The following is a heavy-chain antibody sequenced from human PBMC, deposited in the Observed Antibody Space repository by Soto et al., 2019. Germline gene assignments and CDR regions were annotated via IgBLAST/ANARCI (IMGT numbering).Heavy chain of an antibody. J-gene: IGHJ4*02. CDR2: IYDSGST. D-gene: IGHD3-10*01. CDR1: GGSISSGDYY. Sequence: QVQLQESGPGLVKPSQTLSLTCTVSGGSISSGDYYWSWIRQPPGKGLGWIGYIYDSGSTYYNPSLKSLVTRSVDTSKNQFSLKLSSVTAADTAVYYCARAQGSGFLVSWGQGTLVTVSS. CDR3: ARAQGSGFLVS. V-gene: IGHV4-30-4*01.